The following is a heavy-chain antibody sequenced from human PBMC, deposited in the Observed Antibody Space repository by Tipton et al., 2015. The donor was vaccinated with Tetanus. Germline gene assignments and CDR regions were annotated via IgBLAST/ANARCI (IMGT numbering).Heavy chain of an antibody. CDR3: GRALGSGTTVASGH. CDR1: GFTFNIFG. D-gene: IGHD1-7*01. J-gene: IGHJ4*02. Sequence: SLRLSCAATGFTFNIFGMSWVRQAPGKGLEWVSGISRSGDNTFYADSVKGRFTISRDNGKNSVYLQMKSLRDEDTAVYYCGRALGSGTTVASGHWGQGSLVTVSS. CDR2: ISRSGDNT. V-gene: IGHV3-23*01.